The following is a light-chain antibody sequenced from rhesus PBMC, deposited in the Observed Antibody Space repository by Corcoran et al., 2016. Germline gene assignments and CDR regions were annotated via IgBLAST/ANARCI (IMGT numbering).Light chain of an antibody. CDR3: QHDYGTPFT. Sequence: DIQMTQSPSSLSASVGDRVTITCRASENVNNYLNWYQQKPGEAPKPLIYKASTLQSGAPSRFSGSGSGTDYTFPISILQSEDVATYYCQHDYGTPFTFGPGTKLDIK. CDR2: KAS. V-gene: IGKV1-74*01. J-gene: IGKJ3*01. CDR1: ENVNNY.